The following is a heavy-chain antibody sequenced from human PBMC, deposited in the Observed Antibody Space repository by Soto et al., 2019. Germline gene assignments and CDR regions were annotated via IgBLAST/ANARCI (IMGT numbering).Heavy chain of an antibody. CDR2: ISAYNGNT. CDR1: GYTFTSYG. CDR3: ARDKLPQWLVLLYYYGMDV. Sequence: QVQLVQSGAEVKKPGASVKVSCKASGYTFTSYGISWVRQAPGQGLEWMGWISAYNGNTNYAQKLQGRVTMTTDTSTSTAYMELRSLRSDDTAVYYCARDKLPQWLVLLYYYGMDVWGQGTTVTVSS. D-gene: IGHD6-19*01. J-gene: IGHJ6*02. V-gene: IGHV1-18*01.